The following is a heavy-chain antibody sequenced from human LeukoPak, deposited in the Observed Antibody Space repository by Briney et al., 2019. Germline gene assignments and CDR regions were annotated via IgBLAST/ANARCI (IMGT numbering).Heavy chain of an antibody. CDR1: GLIVSSNY. J-gene: IGHJ6*02. D-gene: IGHD2-2*02. V-gene: IGHV3-53*05. CDR3: AKSLGYCSSTSCYMEYYGMDV. Sequence: GGSLRLSCAASGLIVSSNYMSWVRQAPGKGLEWVSIIYSGGSTYYADSVKGRFTISRDNSKNTLYLQMNSLRAEDTAVYYCAKSLGYCSSTSCYMEYYGMDVWGQGTTVTVSS. CDR2: IYSGGST.